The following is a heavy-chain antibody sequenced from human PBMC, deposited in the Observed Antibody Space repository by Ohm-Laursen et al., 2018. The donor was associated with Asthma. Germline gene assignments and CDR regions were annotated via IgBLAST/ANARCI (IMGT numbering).Heavy chain of an antibody. J-gene: IGHJ4*02. CDR2: MHSSGGA. CDR1: GGSVSGYY. V-gene: IGHV4-59*02. CDR3: ARLDWTLSVFDY. Sequence: TLSLTCAVSGGSVSGYYWSWIRQPPGRGLEWIAYMHSSGGANYNPSLQSRVTLSADTSKNRVSLRLSFVSAADTALYFCARLDWTLSVFDYWGQGALVTVPS. D-gene: IGHD1-1*01.